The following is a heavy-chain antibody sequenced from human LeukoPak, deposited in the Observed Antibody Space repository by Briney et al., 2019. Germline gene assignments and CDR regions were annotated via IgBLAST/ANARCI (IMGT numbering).Heavy chain of an antibody. CDR3: AREGVRQQLAYYYYYHMDV. V-gene: IGHV4-61*02. J-gene: IGHJ6*03. D-gene: IGHD6-13*01. CDR2: IYTSGNT. Sequence: PSQTLSLTCTVFGGSISSGSYYWNWIRQPAGKGLEWIGRIYTSGNTNYNPSLKSRVTISVDTSKNQISLKLTSVTAADTAVYYCAREGVRQQLAYYYYYHMDVWGKGTTVTVSS. CDR1: GGSISSGSYY.